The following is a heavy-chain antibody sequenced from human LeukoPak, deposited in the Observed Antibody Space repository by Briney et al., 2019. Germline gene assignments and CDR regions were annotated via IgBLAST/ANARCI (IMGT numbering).Heavy chain of an antibody. J-gene: IGHJ2*01. CDR2: IYYSGST. D-gene: IGHD6-13*01. V-gene: IGHV4-39*01. Sequence: SETLSLTCTVSGGSISSSSYYWRWIRQPPGKGLEWIGSIYYSGSTYYNPSLKSRVTISVDTSKNQFSLKLSSVTAADTAVYFCARQDSSSWYCYFDLWGRGTLVTVSS. CDR1: GGSISSSSYY. CDR3: ARQDSSSWYCYFDL.